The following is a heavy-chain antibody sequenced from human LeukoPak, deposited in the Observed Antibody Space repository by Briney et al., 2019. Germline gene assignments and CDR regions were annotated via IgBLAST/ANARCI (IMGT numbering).Heavy chain of an antibody. CDR2: IYTSGNT. J-gene: IGHJ2*01. CDR3: ARRGTIFGPESL. Sequence: PSETLSLTCSVSGGSISYYYWTWIRQPPGEGLEWIGYIYTSGNTDYNPSLKSRVSMSLDTSKSQLSLNLSSVTAADTAVYFCARRGTIFGPESLWGRGTLVTVSS. D-gene: IGHD3-3*01. V-gene: IGHV4-4*09. CDR1: GGSISYYY.